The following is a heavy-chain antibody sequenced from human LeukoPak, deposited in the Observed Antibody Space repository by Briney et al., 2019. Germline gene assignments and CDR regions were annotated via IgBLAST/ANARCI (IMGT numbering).Heavy chain of an antibody. Sequence: SETLSLTCSVSGGSISSSSYYWGWIRQPAGKGLEWIGRIYTSGSTNYNPSLKSRVTISVDTSKNQFSLKLSSVTAADTAVYYCARHEDYDWFDPWGQGTLVTVSS. D-gene: IGHD3-3*01. CDR3: ARHEDYDWFDP. CDR1: GGSISSSSYY. V-gene: IGHV4-61*02. CDR2: IYTSGST. J-gene: IGHJ5*02.